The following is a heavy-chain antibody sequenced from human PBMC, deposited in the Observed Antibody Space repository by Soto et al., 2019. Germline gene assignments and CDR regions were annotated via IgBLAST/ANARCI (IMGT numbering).Heavy chain of an antibody. CDR2: IYYSGST. D-gene: IGHD3-22*01. V-gene: IGHV4-39*01. Sequence: EALALTCTVSGGSISSSSYYWGWIRQPPGKGLEWIGSIYYSGSTYYNPSLESRVTISVDTSKNQFSLKLSSVTAADTAVYYCARSNNYYDSSGYPYYFDYWGQGTLVTVSS. J-gene: IGHJ4*02. CDR3: ARSNNYYDSSGYPYYFDY. CDR1: GGSISSSSYY.